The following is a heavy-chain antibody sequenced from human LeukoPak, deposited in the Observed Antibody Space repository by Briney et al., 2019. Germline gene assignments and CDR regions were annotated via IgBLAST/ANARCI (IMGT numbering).Heavy chain of an antibody. D-gene: IGHD3-10*01. CDR2: ISGSGGST. J-gene: IGHJ6*02. CDR1: GFTFSSYA. V-gene: IGHV3-23*01. CDR3: AISITMVRGVISYGMDV. Sequence: GGSLRLSCAASGFTFSSYAMSSVRQAPGKGLEWVSAISGSGGSTYYADSVKGRFTISRDNSKNTLYLQMNSLRAEDTAVYYCAISITMVRGVISYGMDVWGQGTTVTVSS.